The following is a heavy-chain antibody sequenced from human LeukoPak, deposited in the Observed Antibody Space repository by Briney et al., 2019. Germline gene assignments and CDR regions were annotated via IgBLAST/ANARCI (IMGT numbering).Heavy chain of an antibody. J-gene: IGHJ3*02. CDR1: AFTFSDYW. CDR3: VRAKDYRGAFDI. CDR2: INYDGSST. V-gene: IGHV3-74*03. Sequence: GGSLRLSCAASAFTFSDYWMHWVRQAPGKGLVWVSRINYDGSSTTYAEPVKGRFTISRDNTKNTLYLQMNSLRAEDTAVYYCVRAKDYRGAFDIWGQGTMVTVSS. D-gene: IGHD4-11*01.